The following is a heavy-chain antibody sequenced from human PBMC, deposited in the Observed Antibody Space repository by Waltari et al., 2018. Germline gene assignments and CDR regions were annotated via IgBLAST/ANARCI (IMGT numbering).Heavy chain of an antibody. CDR3: ARIKEGYCSSTSCFASVGWFDP. J-gene: IGHJ5*02. V-gene: IGHV2-26*01. D-gene: IGHD2-2*01. CDR2: IFSNDEK. Sequence: QVTLKESGPVLVKPTETLTLTCTVSGFSLSNARMGVSWIRQPPGKALEWLAHIFSNDEKSYSTSLKSRLTISKDTSKSQVVLTMTNMDPVDTATYYCARIKEGYCSSTSCFASVGWFDPWGQGTLVTVSS. CDR1: GFSLSNARMG.